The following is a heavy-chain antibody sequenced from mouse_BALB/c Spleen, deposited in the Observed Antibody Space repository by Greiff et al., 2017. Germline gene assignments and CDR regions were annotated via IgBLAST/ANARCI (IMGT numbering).Heavy chain of an antibody. CDR1: GFTFSSYG. Sequence: EVKLMESGGDLVKPGGSLKLSCAASGFTFSSYGMSWVRQTPDKRLEWVATISSGGSYTYYPDSVKGRFTISRDNAKNTLYLQMSSLKSEDTAMYYCARQGWDDYYAMDYWGQGTSVTVSS. V-gene: IGHV5-6*01. CDR2: ISSGGSYT. D-gene: IGHD4-1*01. CDR3: ARQGWDDYYAMDY. J-gene: IGHJ4*01.